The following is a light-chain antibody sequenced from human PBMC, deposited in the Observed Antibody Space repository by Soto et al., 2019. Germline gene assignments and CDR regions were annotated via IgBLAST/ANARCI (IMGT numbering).Light chain of an antibody. CDR2: EDN. CDR3: QSYDSSKFWV. CDR1: SGSIASNY. V-gene: IGLV6-57*01. J-gene: IGLJ3*02. Sequence: NFMLTQPHSVSESPGKTVTISCTRSSGSIASNYVQWYQQRPGSPPTTVIYEDNQRPSGVPDRFSGSIDSSSNSACLTISGLKPEDEADYYCQSYDSSKFWVFGGGTKLTVL.